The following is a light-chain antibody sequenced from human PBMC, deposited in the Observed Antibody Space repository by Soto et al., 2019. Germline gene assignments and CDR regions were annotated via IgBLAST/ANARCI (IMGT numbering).Light chain of an antibody. J-gene: IGKJ4*01. CDR1: QGVSSY. CDR3: QQYVTSPLT. V-gene: IGKV3-20*01. Sequence: EIVLTQSPGTLSLSPGESATLSCRASQGVSSYLAWYQQKPGQAPRLLIYGVSSRATGIPDRFSGSGSGTDFTLTISRLEPEDFAVYYCQQYVTSPLTFGGGTKVDIK. CDR2: GVS.